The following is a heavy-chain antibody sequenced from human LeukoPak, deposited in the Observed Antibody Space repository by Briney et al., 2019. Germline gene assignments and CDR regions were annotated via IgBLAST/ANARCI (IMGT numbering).Heavy chain of an antibody. J-gene: IGHJ4*02. CDR3: ARWYYYGSGRRQFDY. V-gene: IGHV4-38-2*02. Sequence: LETLSLTCTVSGYSISSGYYWGWIRQPPGKGLEWIGSIYHSGSTYYNPSLKSRVTISVDTSKNQFSLKLSSVTAADTAVYYCARWYYYGSGRRQFDYWGQGTLVTVSS. CDR1: GYSISSGYY. CDR2: IYHSGST. D-gene: IGHD3-10*01.